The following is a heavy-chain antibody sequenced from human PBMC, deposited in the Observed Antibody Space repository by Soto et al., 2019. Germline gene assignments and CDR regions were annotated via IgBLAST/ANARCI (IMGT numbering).Heavy chain of an antibody. J-gene: IGHJ6*02. CDR1: GFIVTSYT. V-gene: IGHV3-21*01. Sequence: EVQLVESGGGLVKPGGPLRLSCAASGFIVTSYTVNWVRQAPGKGLEWVSSISGSSTYIYYADSVKGRFTISRDNAKNSLSLQLNSLRAEDTAVYYCARDRKIAVAGTSNYFYYGLDVWGQGTTVTVSS. CDR2: ISGSSTYI. CDR3: ARDRKIAVAGTSNYFYYGLDV. D-gene: IGHD6-19*01.